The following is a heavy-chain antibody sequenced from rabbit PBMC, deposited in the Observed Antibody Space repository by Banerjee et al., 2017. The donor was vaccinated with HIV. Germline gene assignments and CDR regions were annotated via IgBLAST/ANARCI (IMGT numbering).Heavy chain of an antibody. J-gene: IGHJ2*01. CDR3: ARGVYAGYAGYGYATGYAFDP. CDR1: GFSFSSSYW. CDR2: IYAGSSGST. V-gene: IGHV1S45*01. Sequence: QEQLEESGGDLVKPEGSLTLTCTASGFSFSSSYWICWVRQAPGKGLEWIACIYAGSSGSTYYASWAKGRFTISKTSSTTVTLQMTSLTAADTATYFCARGVYAGYAGYGYATGYAFDPWGPGTLVTVS. D-gene: IGHD6-1*01.